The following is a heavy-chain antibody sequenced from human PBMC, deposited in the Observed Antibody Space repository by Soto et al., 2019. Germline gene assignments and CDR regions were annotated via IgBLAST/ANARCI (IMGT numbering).Heavy chain of an antibody. CDR1: GGSFSGYY. D-gene: IGHD2-15*01. V-gene: IGHV4-34*01. J-gene: IGHJ6*02. Sequence: TSETLSLTCAVYGGSFSGYYWSWIRQPPGKGLEWIGEINHSGSTNYNPSLKSRVTISVDTSKNQFSLKLSSVTAADTAVYYCARDKARGVVASYYYYYGMDVWGQGTTVTVSS. CDR3: ARDKARGVVASYYYYYGMDV. CDR2: INHSGST.